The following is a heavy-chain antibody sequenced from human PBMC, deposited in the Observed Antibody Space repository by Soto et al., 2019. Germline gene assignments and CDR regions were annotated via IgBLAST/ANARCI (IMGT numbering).Heavy chain of an antibody. Sequence: SETLSLTCTVSGGSISSSSYYWGWIRQPPGKGLEWIGSIYYSGSTYYNPSLKSRVTISVDTSKNQFSLKLSSVTAADTAVYYCARIMVRGVITSYYYGMDVWGQGTTVTAP. CDR1: GGSISSSSYY. J-gene: IGHJ6*02. V-gene: IGHV4-39*01. CDR3: ARIMVRGVITSYYYGMDV. D-gene: IGHD3-10*01. CDR2: IYYSGST.